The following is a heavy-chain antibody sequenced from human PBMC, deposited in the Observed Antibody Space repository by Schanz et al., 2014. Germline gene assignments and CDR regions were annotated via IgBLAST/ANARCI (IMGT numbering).Heavy chain of an antibody. CDR3: ARTYSGSKLGYGMDV. CDR1: GFTFSSYT. Sequence: EVQLVESGGGLVQPGGSLRLSCAASGFTFSSYTFNWVRRAPGKGLEGISYISWGGSTTYYADSVKGRFTISRVDAKSSLYLQMNSLRDGDTAVYYCARTYSGSKLGYGMDVWGQGTTVTVSS. D-gene: IGHD5-12*01. V-gene: IGHV3-48*02. CDR2: ISWGGSTT. J-gene: IGHJ6*02.